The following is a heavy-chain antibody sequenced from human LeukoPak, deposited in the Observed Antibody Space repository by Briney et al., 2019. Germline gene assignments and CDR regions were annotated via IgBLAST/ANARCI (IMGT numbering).Heavy chain of an antibody. J-gene: IGHJ3*02. V-gene: IGHV3-21*01. CDR2: ISSSSSYI. Sequence: GGSLRLSCAASGFTFSSYSMNWVRQAPGKGLEWVSSISSSSSYIFYADSVKGRFTISRDSAKNSLYLQMNSLRAEDTAVYYCARERRSVVITTDAFDIRGQGTMVTVSS. D-gene: IGHD3-22*01. CDR1: GFTFSSYS. CDR3: ARERRSVVITTDAFDI.